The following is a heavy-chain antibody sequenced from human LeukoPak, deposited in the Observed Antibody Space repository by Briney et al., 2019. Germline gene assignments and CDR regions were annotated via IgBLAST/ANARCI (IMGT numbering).Heavy chain of an antibody. V-gene: IGHV3-23*01. J-gene: IGHJ4*02. CDR3: AKDQKWGQWLETYFDY. Sequence: GESLRLSCAASGFTFSSYAMSWVRQAPGKGLEWVSGISSSGDNTYYADSVKGRFPISRDKSKNTLYLQMNNLRAEDTAIYYCAKDQKWGQWLETYFDYWGQGTLVTVSS. CDR1: GFTFSSYA. CDR2: ISSSGDNT. D-gene: IGHD6-19*01.